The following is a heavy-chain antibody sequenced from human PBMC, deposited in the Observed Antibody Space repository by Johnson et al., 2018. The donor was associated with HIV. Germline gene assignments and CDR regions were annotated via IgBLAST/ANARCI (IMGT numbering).Heavy chain of an antibody. CDR2: IRYDGSNK. Sequence: QVQLVESGGGVVQPGRSLRLSCAASEFTFSSYGMHWVRQAPGKGLEWVAFIRYDGSNKYYADSVKGRFTISRDNSKNTLYLQMNSLRAEDTAVYYCAKDLYYYDSSGSVGAFDIWGQGTMVTVSS. V-gene: IGHV3-30*02. J-gene: IGHJ3*02. CDR1: EFTFSSYG. CDR3: AKDLYYYDSSGSVGAFDI. D-gene: IGHD3-22*01.